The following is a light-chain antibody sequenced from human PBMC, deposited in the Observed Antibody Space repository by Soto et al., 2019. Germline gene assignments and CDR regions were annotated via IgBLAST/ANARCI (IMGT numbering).Light chain of an antibody. CDR3: QQYGNSPYT. J-gene: IGKJ2*01. CDR2: DAS. Sequence: IVLTQSPGTLSLSPGERATLSCRASQSVSSSYLAWYQQRPGQAPRLLIHDASSRSTGIPDRFSGSGSGTDFTLTISRLEPEDFAVYYCQQYGNSPYTFGQGTKLEIK. CDR1: QSVSSSY. V-gene: IGKV3-20*01.